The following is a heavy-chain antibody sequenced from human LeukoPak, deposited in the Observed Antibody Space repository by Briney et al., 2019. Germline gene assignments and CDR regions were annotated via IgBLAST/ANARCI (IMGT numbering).Heavy chain of an antibody. Sequence: PGESLRLSCAASEFTFTTYGMHWVRQAPGKGLEWVAPIYYDGSNIYYADYVKGRFTISRDISKNTLYLQMDSLRAEDTAIYYCARDWKTNSFDYWGQGTLVTVSS. CDR3: ARDWKTNSFDY. D-gene: IGHD1-1*01. CDR2: IYYDGSNI. J-gene: IGHJ4*02. V-gene: IGHV3-33*01. CDR1: EFTFTTYG.